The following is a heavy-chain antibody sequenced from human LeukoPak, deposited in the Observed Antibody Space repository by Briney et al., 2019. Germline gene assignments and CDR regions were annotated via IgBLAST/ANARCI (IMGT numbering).Heavy chain of an antibody. V-gene: IGHV4-39*01. D-gene: IGHD5-18*01. CDR3: ARHSGYSYGYAYYYYYMDV. J-gene: IGHJ6*03. CDR1: GGSISSSSYY. CDR2: IYYSGST. Sequence: SETLSLTCTVSGGSISSSSYYWGWIRQPPGKGLEWIGSIYYSGSTYYNPSLKSRVTISVDPSKNQFSLKLSSVTDADTAVYYCARHSGYSYGYAYYYYYMDVWGKGTTVTVSS.